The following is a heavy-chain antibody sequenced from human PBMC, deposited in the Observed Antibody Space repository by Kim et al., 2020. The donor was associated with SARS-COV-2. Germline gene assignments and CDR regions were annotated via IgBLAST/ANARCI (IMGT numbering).Heavy chain of an antibody. J-gene: IGHJ4*02. V-gene: IGHV3-66*01. CDR1: GFTVSSNY. D-gene: IGHD6-13*01. Sequence: GGSLRLSCAASGFTVSSNYMSWVRQAPGKGLEWVSVIYSGGSTYYADSVKGRFTISRDNSKNTLYLQMNSLRAEDTAVYYCARDIAAAGMGYWGQGTLVTVSS. CDR3: ARDIAAAGMGY. CDR2: IYSGGST.